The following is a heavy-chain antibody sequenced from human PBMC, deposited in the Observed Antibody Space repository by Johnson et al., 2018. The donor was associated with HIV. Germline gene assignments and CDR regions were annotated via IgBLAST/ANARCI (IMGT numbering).Heavy chain of an antibody. CDR2: IRYDGSYK. CDR3: AKDRDYYGSGSPADAFDI. D-gene: IGHD3-10*01. CDR1: GFTFSSYG. J-gene: IGHJ3*02. V-gene: IGHV3-30*02. Sequence: VQLVESGGGVVQPGGSLRLSCAASGFTFSSYGMHWVRQAPGKGLEWVAFIRYDGSYKYYADSVKGRFTISRDNSKNTLYLQMHSLRADDTAVYYCAKDRDYYGSGSPADAFDIWGQGTMVTVSS.